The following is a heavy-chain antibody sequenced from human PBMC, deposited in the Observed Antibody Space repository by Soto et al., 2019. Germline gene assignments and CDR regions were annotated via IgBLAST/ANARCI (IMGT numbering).Heavy chain of an antibody. CDR1: GFTFSSDS. D-gene: IGHD1-7*01. CDR2: ISSSGSFM. V-gene: IGHV3-21*01. Sequence: EVQLVESGGGLVKPGGSLRISCAASGFTFSSDSMGWVRQAPGKGLEWVASISSSGSFMNYADSVKGRFTISRDNAKNSLYLQMRSLKDEDTAVYYCARDPPSGTTLDWFDSWGQGTLVTVSS. J-gene: IGHJ5*01. CDR3: ARDPPSGTTLDWFDS.